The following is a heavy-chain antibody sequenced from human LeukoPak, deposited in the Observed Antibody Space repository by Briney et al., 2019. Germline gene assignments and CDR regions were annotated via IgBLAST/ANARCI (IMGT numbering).Heavy chain of an antibody. J-gene: IGHJ4*02. CDR2: ITWNGGST. Sequence: GGSLRLSCAASGFTFDDYGMSWVPQAPGKGLECVSGITWNGGSTGYADSVKGGFTISRDNAKNSLYLQMNSLRAEDTALYYCARGIADFDYWGQGTLVTVSS. CDR3: ARGIADFDY. V-gene: IGHV3-20*04. D-gene: IGHD6-13*01. CDR1: GFTFDDYG.